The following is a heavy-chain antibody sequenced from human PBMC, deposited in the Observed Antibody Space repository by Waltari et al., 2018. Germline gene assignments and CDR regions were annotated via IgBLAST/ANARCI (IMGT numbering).Heavy chain of an antibody. CDR1: GGSFSGYY. Sequence: QLQLQESGAGLLKPSETLSLTCAVYGGSFSGYYWSWIRQPPGKGLEWIGEINHSGSTNYNPSLKSRVTRSVDTSKNQFSLKRSSVTAADTAVYYCARGVGWLHGAGDYWGQGTLVTVSS. V-gene: IGHV4-34*01. J-gene: IGHJ4*02. D-gene: IGHD5-12*01. CDR3: ARGVGWLHGAGDY. CDR2: INHSGST.